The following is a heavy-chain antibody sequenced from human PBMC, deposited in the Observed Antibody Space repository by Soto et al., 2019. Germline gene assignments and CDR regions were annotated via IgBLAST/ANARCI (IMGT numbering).Heavy chain of an antibody. Sequence: QVQLVESGGGVVQPGRSLRLSCAASGFTFSSYGMHWVRQAPGKGLEWVAVISYDGSNKYYADSVKSRFTISRDNSKNTLYLQMNSLRAEDTAVYYCAKDRRPNYYYGMDVWGQGTTVTVSS. D-gene: IGHD6-25*01. J-gene: IGHJ6*02. CDR2: ISYDGSNK. CDR3: AKDRRPNYYYGMDV. V-gene: IGHV3-30*18. CDR1: GFTFSSYG.